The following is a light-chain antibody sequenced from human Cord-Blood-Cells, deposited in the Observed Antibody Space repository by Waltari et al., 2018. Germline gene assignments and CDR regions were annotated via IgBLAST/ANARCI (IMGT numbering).Light chain of an antibody. CDR2: DAT. Sequence: DIQMTQSPSSLSASVGDRVHITCQASQDISNYLNRYQQKTGKAPKLLIYDATNLETGVPSRFSGSGSGTDFTFTISSLQPEDIATYYCQQYDNLPLTFGGGTKVEIK. V-gene: IGKV1-33*01. CDR3: QQYDNLPLT. CDR1: QDISNY. J-gene: IGKJ4*01.